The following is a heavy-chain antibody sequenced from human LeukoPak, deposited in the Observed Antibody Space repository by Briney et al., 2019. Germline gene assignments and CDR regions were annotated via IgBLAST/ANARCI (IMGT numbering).Heavy chain of an antibody. D-gene: IGHD6-13*01. V-gene: IGHV4-61*01. CDR2: IYYSGST. CDR1: GGSISSGNYY. Sequence: SETLSLTCTVSGGSISSGNYYWSWIRQPPGKGLEWIGYIYYSGSTNYNPSLKSRVTISVDTSKNQFSLKLSSVTAADTAVYYCAREISASSSWSITSYWYFDLWGRGTLVTVSS. CDR3: AREISASSSWSITSYWYFDL. J-gene: IGHJ2*01.